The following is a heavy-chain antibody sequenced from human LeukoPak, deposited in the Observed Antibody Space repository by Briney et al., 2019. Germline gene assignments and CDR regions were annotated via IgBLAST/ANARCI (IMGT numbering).Heavy chain of an antibody. D-gene: IGHD2-2*01. V-gene: IGHV3-23*01. CDR2: ISGSGGST. CDR1: GFTFSSYA. Sequence: GGSLRLSCAASGFTFSSYAMSWVRQAPGKGLEWVSAISGSGGSTYYADSVKGRFTISRDNSKNTLYLQMNSLRAEDTAVYYCARPNSSTQKYYYYGMDVWGQGTTVTVSS. J-gene: IGHJ6*02. CDR3: ARPNSSTQKYYYYGMDV.